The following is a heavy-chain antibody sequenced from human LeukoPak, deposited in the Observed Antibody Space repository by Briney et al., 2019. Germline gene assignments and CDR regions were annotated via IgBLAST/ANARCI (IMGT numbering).Heavy chain of an antibody. CDR1: GYTFTTNG. CDR2: ISPYDGDT. CDR3: ARLRGGFKGGGEAFDT. V-gene: IGHV1-18*04. Sequence: ASVKVSCKASGYTFTTNGVSWVRQAPGQGLEWLAWISPYDGDTNYTPDLQGRVTLSTDTSTSTAYMELTSLRSDDTAVYYCARLRGGFKGGGEAFDTWGQGQWSPSRQ. J-gene: IGHJ3*02. D-gene: IGHD3-10*01.